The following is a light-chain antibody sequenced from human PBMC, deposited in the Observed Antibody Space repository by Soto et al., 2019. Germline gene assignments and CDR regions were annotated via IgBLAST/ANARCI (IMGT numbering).Light chain of an antibody. CDR3: QQYNKYWT. CDR2: KAS. V-gene: IGKV1-5*03. Sequence: DIQMTQSPSTLSASVGDRVTITCRASQSISEWLAWYQQRPGKAPKLLIYKASNLQSGVPSRFSGSGSGTEFNLTITSLQPDDFATDYGQQYNKYWTFCQGTKVANK. CDR1: QSISEW. J-gene: IGKJ1*01.